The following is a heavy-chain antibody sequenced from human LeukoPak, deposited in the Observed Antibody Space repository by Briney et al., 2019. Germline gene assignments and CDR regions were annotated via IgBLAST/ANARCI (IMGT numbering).Heavy chain of an antibody. CDR2: IYTSGST. Sequence: SETLSLTCTVSGGSTSRYYRSWIRQPAGKGLEWIGRIYTSGSTNYNPSLKSRVTMSVDTSKNQFSLKLSSVTAADTAVYYCDRDPGKAAADSYYFDYWGQGTLVTVSS. CDR3: DRDPGKAAADSYYFDY. D-gene: IGHD6-13*01. CDR1: GGSTSRYY. J-gene: IGHJ4*02. V-gene: IGHV4-4*07.